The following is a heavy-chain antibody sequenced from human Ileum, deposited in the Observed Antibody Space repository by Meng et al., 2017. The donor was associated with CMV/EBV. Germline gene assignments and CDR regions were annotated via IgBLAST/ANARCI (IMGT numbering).Heavy chain of an antibody. CDR2: INPRSGAT. CDR1: GYTFTGYY. J-gene: IGHJ4*02. Sequence: ASVKVSCKASGYTFTGYYIHWVRQAPGQGLEWMGWINPRSGATNYAQSLQGRVTLPRDTSINTAFMDLTSLTSDDTAVYYCARDPHSWTGVFEYWAKGTLVTVSS. D-gene: IGHD1-26*01. V-gene: IGHV1-2*02. CDR3: ARDPHSWTGVFEY.